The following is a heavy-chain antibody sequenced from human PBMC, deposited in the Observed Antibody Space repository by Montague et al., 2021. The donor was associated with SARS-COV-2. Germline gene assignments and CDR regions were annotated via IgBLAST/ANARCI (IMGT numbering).Heavy chain of an antibody. V-gene: IGHV4-59*01. CDR2: IYNSGST. CDR3: ARGGERSLFERRLDY. J-gene: IGHJ4*02. Sequence: SETLSLTCTVSGGSISSYYWCWIRKPPGKGMERIGIIYNSGSTNSNYTPTRRVTISVDTSKNKFYLKLSSVTVADTAVYYCARGGERSLFERRLDYWGQGTLVTVSS. CDR1: GGSISSYY. D-gene: IGHD3-16*01.